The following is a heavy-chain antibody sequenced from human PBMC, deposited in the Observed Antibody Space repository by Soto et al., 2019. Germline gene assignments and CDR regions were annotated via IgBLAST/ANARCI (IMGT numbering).Heavy chain of an antibody. CDR2: ISAYNGNT. CDR1: GYTFTSYG. V-gene: IGHV1-18*01. Sequence: GASVKVSCKASGYTFTSYGISWVRQAPGQGLEWMGWISAYNGNTNYAQKLQGRVTMTTDTSTSTAYMELRSLRSDDTAVYYCARGRLRYCSSTSCYVPVDYWGQGTLVTVSS. CDR3: ARGRLRYCSSTSCYVPVDY. J-gene: IGHJ4*02. D-gene: IGHD2-2*01.